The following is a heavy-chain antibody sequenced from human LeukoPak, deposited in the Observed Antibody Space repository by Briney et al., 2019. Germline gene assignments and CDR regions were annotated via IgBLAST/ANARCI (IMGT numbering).Heavy chain of an antibody. D-gene: IGHD2-8*01. CDR1: GFTFSDSA. V-gene: IGHV3-73*01. CDR2: IRNKANTYAT. CDR3: TRRGYCSPGVCYFDY. Sequence: PGGSLRLSCAASGFTFSDSAIHWVRQASGKGLEWVGRIRNKANTYATAYAASVNGRFTISRDDSKNTAYLQMNSLTTEDTAMYYCTRRGYCSPGVCYFDYWGQGTLVTVSS. J-gene: IGHJ4*02.